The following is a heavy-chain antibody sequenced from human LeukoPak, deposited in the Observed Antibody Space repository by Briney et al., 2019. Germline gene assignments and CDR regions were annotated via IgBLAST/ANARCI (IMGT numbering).Heavy chain of an antibody. V-gene: IGHV4-34*01. J-gene: IGHJ2*01. CDR2: IIEKGNA. CDR1: VGSFSFYS. CDR3: ARGYYPPRWYFDL. Sequence: PSETLSLTCALYVGSFSFYSWSWTWIRQTPEKGLEWIGEIIEKGNANYNPSLKSRVTIDLDTSKNQFSLKLTSMTAADTAMYYCARGYYPPRWYFDLWGRGTLVTVSS. D-gene: IGHD3-10*01.